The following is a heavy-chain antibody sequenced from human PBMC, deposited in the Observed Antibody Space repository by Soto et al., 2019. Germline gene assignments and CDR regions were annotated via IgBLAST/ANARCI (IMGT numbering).Heavy chain of an antibody. CDR2: FNPMSGST. Sequence: QVQLVQSGAEVKKPGASVKISCKTSGYIFINYYIHWVRQAPGQGLDWVALFNPMSGSTNYAQKLQGRVTVTSDTSTSTVYMELSSLISEGTAVYYCARDLAAADYWGQGTLVTVAS. V-gene: IGHV1-46*04. D-gene: IGHD6-13*01. CDR3: ARDLAAADY. CDR1: GYIFINYY. J-gene: IGHJ4*02.